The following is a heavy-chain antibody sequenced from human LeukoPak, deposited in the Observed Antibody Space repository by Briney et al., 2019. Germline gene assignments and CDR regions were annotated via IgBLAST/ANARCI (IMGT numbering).Heavy chain of an antibody. CDR2: IYNTWTT. Sequence: SETLSLTCTVSGGSISSDYWSWIRQPPGKGLEWIGYIYNTWTTNYNPSLKSRVTISVDMPKNQFSLKLTSVTAADTAMYYCARSETRPNWFDPWGQGTLVTVSS. V-gene: IGHV4-4*09. CDR3: ARSETRPNWFDP. D-gene: IGHD6-25*01. J-gene: IGHJ5*02. CDR1: GGSISSDY.